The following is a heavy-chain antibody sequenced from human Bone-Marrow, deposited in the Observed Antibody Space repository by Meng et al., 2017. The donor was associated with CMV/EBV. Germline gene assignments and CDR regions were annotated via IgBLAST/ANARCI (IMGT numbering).Heavy chain of an antibody. CDR1: GFTFSSYS. Sequence: GESLKISCAASGFTFSSYSMNWVRQAPGKGLEWVSSISSSSSYIYYADSVKGRFTIARDNAKNSLYLQMNSLRAEDTAVYYCARVGLRYYFDYWGQGTLVTVSS. CDR3: ARVGLRYYFDY. J-gene: IGHJ4*02. D-gene: IGHD3-16*01. CDR2: ISSSSSYI. V-gene: IGHV3-21*01.